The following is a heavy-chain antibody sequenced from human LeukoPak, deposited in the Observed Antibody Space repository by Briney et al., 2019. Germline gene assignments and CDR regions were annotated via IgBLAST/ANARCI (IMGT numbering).Heavy chain of an antibody. V-gene: IGHV1-46*01. CDR3: ARSFPGYYGSGRNRAPGGYYYGMDV. Sequence: ASVKVSCKASGYTFTSYYMHWVRQAPGQGLEWMGIINPSGGSTSYAQKFQGRVTMTRDTSTSTVYMELSSLRSEDTAVYYCARSFPGYYGSGRNRAPGGYYYGMDVWGQGTTVTVSS. CDR2: INPSGGST. D-gene: IGHD3-10*01. J-gene: IGHJ6*02. CDR1: GYTFTSYY.